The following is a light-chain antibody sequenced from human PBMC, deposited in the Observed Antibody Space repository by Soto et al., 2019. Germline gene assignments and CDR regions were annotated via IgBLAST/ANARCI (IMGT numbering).Light chain of an antibody. J-gene: IGLJ2*01. CDR2: DNN. CDR1: SSNIGNNY. Sequence: QSVLTQSPSVSAAPGQQVTISCSGSSSNIGNNYVSWYQQLPGTAPKLLIYDNNKRPSGTPDRFSGSKSGTSGTLDITGLQTGDEADYYCATWDGSLPGEVFGGGTKVTVL. CDR3: ATWDGSLPGEV. V-gene: IGLV1-51*01.